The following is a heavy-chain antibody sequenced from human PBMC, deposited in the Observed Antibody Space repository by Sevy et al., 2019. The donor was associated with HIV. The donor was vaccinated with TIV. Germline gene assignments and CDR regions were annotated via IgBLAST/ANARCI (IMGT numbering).Heavy chain of an antibody. Sequence: GESLKISCRGSGDIFPTYWIGWVRQKPGKGLEWMGIIYPGDSDAKYSPSFQGQVIISVDKSISTAYLQWSSLKASDTAIYYCARLIKDCSGDTCYTRHGFDIWGQRTMVTVSS. CDR2: IYPGDSDA. D-gene: IGHD2-2*02. V-gene: IGHV5-51*01. J-gene: IGHJ3*02. CDR3: ARLIKDCSGDTCYTRHGFDI. CDR1: GDIFPTYW.